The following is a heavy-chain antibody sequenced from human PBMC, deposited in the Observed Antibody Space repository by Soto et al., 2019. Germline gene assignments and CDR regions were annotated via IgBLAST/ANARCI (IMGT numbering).Heavy chain of an antibody. CDR2: ITPYNGNT. D-gene: IGHD1-7*01. J-gene: IGHJ5*02. V-gene: IGHV1-18*01. Sequence: QVQLVQSGAEVKKPGASVTVSCKASGYTFTSYGISWVRQAPGQGLEWMGRITPYNGNTNYAQKLQGRVTMTTDTSTSTAYMELRSLSSADTAVYYCSRDRGYNWNYGWFDPWGQGTLVTVSS. CDR3: SRDRGYNWNYGWFDP. CDR1: GYTFTSYG.